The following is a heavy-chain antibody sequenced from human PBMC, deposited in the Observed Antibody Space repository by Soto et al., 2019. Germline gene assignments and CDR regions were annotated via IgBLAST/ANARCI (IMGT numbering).Heavy chain of an antibody. CDR1: GGSISSGGYY. D-gene: IGHD2-2*01. Sequence: QVQLQESGPGLVKPSQTLSLTCTVSGGSISSGGYYWSWIRQHPGKGLEWIGYIYYSGSTYYNPSLKRRVTISVDTSKNQFSLKLSSVTAADTAVYYCARDRVPAAMMYYYYYGMDVWGQGTTVTVSS. CDR3: ARDRVPAAMMYYYYYGMDV. CDR2: IYYSGST. J-gene: IGHJ6*02. V-gene: IGHV4-31*03.